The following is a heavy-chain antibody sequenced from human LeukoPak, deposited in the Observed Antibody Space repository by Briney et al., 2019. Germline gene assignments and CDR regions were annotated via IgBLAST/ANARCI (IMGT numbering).Heavy chain of an antibody. Sequence: GGSLRLSCAASGFTFSSYEMHWVRQAPGKGLEWVAFIRYDGSNKYYADSVKGRFTISRDNSKNTLYLQMNSLRAEDTAVYYCAKDQYSSSWYFPFDYWGQGTLVTVSS. J-gene: IGHJ4*02. CDR2: IRYDGSNK. CDR1: GFTFSSYE. D-gene: IGHD6-13*01. V-gene: IGHV3-30*02. CDR3: AKDQYSSSWYFPFDY.